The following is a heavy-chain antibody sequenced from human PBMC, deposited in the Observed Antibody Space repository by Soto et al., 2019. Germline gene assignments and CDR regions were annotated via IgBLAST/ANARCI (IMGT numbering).Heavy chain of an antibody. Sequence: QVQLQESGPGLVKPSETLSLTCTVSGGSISSYYWSWIRQPPGKGLEGIGYIYYSGSANYNPSLKSRVTISVDTSKNQFSLKLSSVTAADTAVYYCARAPPYGFWSGYYNGAYYFDYWGQGTLVTVSS. D-gene: IGHD3-3*01. V-gene: IGHV4-59*01. CDR1: GGSISSYY. CDR2: IYYSGSA. J-gene: IGHJ4*02. CDR3: ARAPPYGFWSGYYNGAYYFDY.